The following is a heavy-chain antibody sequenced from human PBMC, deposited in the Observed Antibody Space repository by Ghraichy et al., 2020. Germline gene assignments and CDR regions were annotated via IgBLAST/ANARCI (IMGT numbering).Heavy chain of an antibody. CDR3: ARQDYGGNKAFDI. J-gene: IGHJ3*02. CDR1: GGSISSSSYY. D-gene: IGHD4-23*01. CDR2: IYYSGST. V-gene: IGHV4-39*01. Sequence: SETLSLTCTVSGGSISSSSYYWGWIRQPPGKGLEWIGSIYYSGSTYYNPSLKSRVTISVDTSKNQFSLKLSSVTAADTAVYYCARQDYGGNKAFDIWGQGTMVTVSS.